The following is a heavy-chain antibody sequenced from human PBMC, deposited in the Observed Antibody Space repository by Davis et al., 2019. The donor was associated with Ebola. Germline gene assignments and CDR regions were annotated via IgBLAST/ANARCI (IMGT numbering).Heavy chain of an antibody. D-gene: IGHD3-3*01. CDR1: GGTFSSYA. J-gene: IGHJ4*02. CDR2: INAGNGNT. Sequence: AASVKVSCKASGGTFSSYAISWVRQAPGQRLEWMGWINAGNGNTKYSQKFQGRVTITADKSTSTAYMELSSLRSEDTAVYYCARSYYDFWSGYSSFDYWGQGTLVTVSS. V-gene: IGHV1-3*01. CDR3: ARSYYDFWSGYSSFDY.